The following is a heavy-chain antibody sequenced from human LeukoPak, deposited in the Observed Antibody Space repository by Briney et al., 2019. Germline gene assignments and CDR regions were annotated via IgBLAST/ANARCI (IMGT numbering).Heavy chain of an antibody. Sequence: GGTLRLSCAASGFTFSSYGMSWVRQAPGKGLEWVSAISGSGGSTYYANSVKGRFTISRDNSKNTLYLQMNSLRAEDTAVYYCAKDLALQDYWGQGTLVTVSS. CDR3: AKDLALQDY. V-gene: IGHV3-23*01. CDR1: GFTFSSYG. CDR2: ISGSGGST. J-gene: IGHJ4*02.